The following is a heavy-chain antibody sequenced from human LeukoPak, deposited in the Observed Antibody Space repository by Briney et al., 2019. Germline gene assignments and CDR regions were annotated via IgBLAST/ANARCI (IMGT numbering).Heavy chain of an antibody. Sequence: SVKVSCKASGGTFSSYAISWVRQAPGPGLEWMGGIIPIFGTANYAQKFQGRVTITADESTSAAYMELSSLRSEDTAVYYCARVKGLGANGRIFDYWGQGTLVTVSS. CDR3: ARVKGLGANGRIFDY. CDR2: IIPIFGTA. CDR1: GGTFSSYA. V-gene: IGHV1-69*01. D-gene: IGHD2-8*01. J-gene: IGHJ4*02.